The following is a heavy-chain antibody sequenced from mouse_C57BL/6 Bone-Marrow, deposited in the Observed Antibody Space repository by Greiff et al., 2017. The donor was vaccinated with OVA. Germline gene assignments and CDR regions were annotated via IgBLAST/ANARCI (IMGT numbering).Heavy chain of an antibody. CDR2: INYDGSST. Sequence: EVKLVESEGGLVQPGSSLKLSCTASGFTFSDYYMAWVRQVPEKGLEWVANINYDGSSTYYLDSLKSRFTISRDNAKNILCLHMSSLKSEDTATYYCERGRNSESSPYALDYWGQGTTVTVSS. V-gene: IGHV5-16*01. D-gene: IGHD1-1*01. CDR3: ERGRNSESSPYALDY. CDR1: GFTFSDYY. J-gene: IGHJ4*01.